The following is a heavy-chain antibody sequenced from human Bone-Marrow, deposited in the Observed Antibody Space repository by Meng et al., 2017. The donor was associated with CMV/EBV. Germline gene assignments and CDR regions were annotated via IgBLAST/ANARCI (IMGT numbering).Heavy chain of an antibody. CDR2: IRYDGSNK. V-gene: IGHV3-30*02. CDR3: GGGGQELLRSGGDY. D-gene: IGHD2-15*01. J-gene: IGHJ4*02. Sequence: GESLKISCAASGFTFSSYGMHWVRQAPGKGLEWVAFIRYDGSNKYYADSVKGRFTISRDNSKNPLYLQMNSRGAEGTAVYYCGGGGQELLRSGGDYWGQGTLVTVSS. CDR1: GFTFSSYG.